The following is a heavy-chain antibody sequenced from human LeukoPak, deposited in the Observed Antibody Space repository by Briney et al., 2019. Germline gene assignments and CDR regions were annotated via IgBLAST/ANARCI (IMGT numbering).Heavy chain of an antibody. D-gene: IGHD2-2*01. CDR3: ARSGYQLLSIDY. CDR1: GFTSSGYN. V-gene: IGHV3-21*01. Sequence: GGSLRLSCAASGFTSSGYNMNWVRQAPGKGLEWVSSISSSSSYIYYADSVKGRFTISRDNAKNSLYLQMNSLRAEDTAVYYCARSGYQLLSIDYWGQGILVTVSS. J-gene: IGHJ4*02. CDR2: ISSSSSYI.